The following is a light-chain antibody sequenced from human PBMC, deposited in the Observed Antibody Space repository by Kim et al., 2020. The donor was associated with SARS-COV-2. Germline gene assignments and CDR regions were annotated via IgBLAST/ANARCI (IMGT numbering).Light chain of an antibody. CDR2: GAS. Sequence: LSPGERATLSCRASQSVSSSDLAWYQQKPGQAPRLLIYGASSRATGIPDRFSGSGSGTDFTLTISRLEPEDFAVYYCQQYGSSLYTFGQGTKLEIK. CDR3: QQYGSSLYT. CDR1: QSVSSSD. J-gene: IGKJ2*01. V-gene: IGKV3-20*01.